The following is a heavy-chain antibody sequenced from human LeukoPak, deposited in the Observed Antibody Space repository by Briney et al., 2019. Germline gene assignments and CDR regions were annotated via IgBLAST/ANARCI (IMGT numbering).Heavy chain of an antibody. Sequence: SETLSLTCAVYGGSFSGYYWSWIRQPPGKGLEWIGEINHSGSTNYNPSLKSRVTISVDTSKNQFSLKLSSVTAADTAVYYCARGRAWFDPWGQGTLVTVSS. CDR2: INHSGST. V-gene: IGHV4-34*01. CDR1: GGSFSGYY. CDR3: ARGRAWFDP. J-gene: IGHJ5*02.